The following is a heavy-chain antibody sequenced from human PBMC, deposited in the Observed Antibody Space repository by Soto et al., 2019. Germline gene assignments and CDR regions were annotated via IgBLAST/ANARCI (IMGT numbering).Heavy chain of an antibody. D-gene: IGHD3-3*01. J-gene: IGHJ6*02. V-gene: IGHV3-30*18. Sequence: LRLSCAASGFTFSNYGMHWVRQAPCKGLEWVAFISDDGSNKYYADSMKGRFTMSRDNSKSTLYLQMNSLRVEDTAVYYCTKRRNVLRFLEWSSGMEVWGQGTTVTVYS. CDR3: TKRRNVLRFLEWSSGMEV. CDR1: GFTFSNYG. CDR2: ISDDGSNK.